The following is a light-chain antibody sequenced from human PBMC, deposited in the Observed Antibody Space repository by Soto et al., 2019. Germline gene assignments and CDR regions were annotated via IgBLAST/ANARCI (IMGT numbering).Light chain of an antibody. CDR3: AAWDDSLDAWV. J-gene: IGLJ3*02. Sequence: QSLLTQPLSASGTPGQSVTISCSGGSSNIGRNAVNWYQQVPGTAPKLLIYTNNQRPSGVPARFSGSKSGTSASLAISGLQSVDEAYYHCAAWDDSLDAWVFGGGTKLTVL. CDR1: SSNIGRNA. V-gene: IGLV1-44*01. CDR2: TNN.